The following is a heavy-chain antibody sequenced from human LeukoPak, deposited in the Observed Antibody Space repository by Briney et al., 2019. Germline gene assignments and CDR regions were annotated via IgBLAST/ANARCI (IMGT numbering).Heavy chain of an antibody. J-gene: IGHJ4*02. CDR1: GGSISSYY. D-gene: IGHD6-13*01. V-gene: IGHV4-59*08. CDR2: IYYSGST. Sequence: PSETLSLTCTVSGGSISSYYWSWIRQPPGKGLEWIGYIYYSGSTNYKPSLKSRVTISVDTSKNQFSLKLSSVTAADTAVYYCARTSSWDYYFDYWGQGTLVTVSS. CDR3: ARTSSWDYYFDY.